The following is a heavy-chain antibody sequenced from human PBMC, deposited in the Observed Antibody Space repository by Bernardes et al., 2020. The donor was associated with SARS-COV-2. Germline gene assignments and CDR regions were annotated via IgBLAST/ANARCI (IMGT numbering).Heavy chain of an antibody. CDR1: GYTFTGYY. CDR3: ARDIVDSSSWYGPPEYYGMDV. D-gene: IGHD6-13*01. V-gene: IGHV1-2*04. J-gene: IGHJ6*02. CDR2: INPNSGGT. Sequence: ASVKVSCKASGYTFTGYYMHWVRQAPGQGLEWMGWINPNSGGTNYAQKFQGWITMTRDTSISTAYMELSRLRSDDTAVYYCARDIVDSSSWYGPPEYYGMDVWGQGTTVTVSS.